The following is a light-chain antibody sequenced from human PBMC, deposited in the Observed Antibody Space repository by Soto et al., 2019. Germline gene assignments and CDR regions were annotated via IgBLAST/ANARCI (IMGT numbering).Light chain of an antibody. CDR1: QSVTIN. J-gene: IGKJ1*01. V-gene: IGKV3-15*01. Sequence: EIVMTQSPATLSVSPGERAILSCRASQSVTINLAWYQQKPGQAPRLLIYTASTRATGIPARFSGSGSQTEFTLTISSLQSEDFAVYYCQQYHKWPLTFGQGTKVEIK. CDR3: QQYHKWPLT. CDR2: TAS.